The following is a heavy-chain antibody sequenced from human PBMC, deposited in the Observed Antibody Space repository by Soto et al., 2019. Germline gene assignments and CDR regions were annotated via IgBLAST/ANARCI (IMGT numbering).Heavy chain of an antibody. J-gene: IGHJ4*02. CDR2: MNPNSGNT. V-gene: IGHV1-8*01. CDR1: GYPFTSYD. D-gene: IGHD3-16*01. CDR3: ARTWGSIDY. Sequence: ASVKVSCKPSGYPFTSYDINWVRQATGQGLEWMGWMNPNSGNTGSAQKFQGRVTMTRDTSTSTAYMELSSLSSEDTGVYYCARTWGSIDYWGRGTLVTVSS.